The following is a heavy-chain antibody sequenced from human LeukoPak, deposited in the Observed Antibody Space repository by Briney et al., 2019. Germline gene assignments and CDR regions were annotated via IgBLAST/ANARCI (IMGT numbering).Heavy chain of an antibody. Sequence: SETLSLTCTVSGGSISSSSYYWGWIRQPPGTGLEWIVSTYYSGSTYYNPSLKSRVTISVDTSKNQFSLKLSSVTAADTAVYYCARIVHSSSWYGGFDYWGQGTLVTVSS. CDR3: ARIVHSSSWYGGFDY. J-gene: IGHJ4*02. CDR2: TYYSGST. D-gene: IGHD6-13*01. CDR1: GGSISSSSYY. V-gene: IGHV4-39*01.